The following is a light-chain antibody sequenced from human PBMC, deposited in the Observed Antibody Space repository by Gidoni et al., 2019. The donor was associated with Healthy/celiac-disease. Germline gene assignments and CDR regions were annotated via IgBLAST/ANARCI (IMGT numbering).Light chain of an antibody. CDR2: GKN. J-gene: IGLJ2*01. CDR3: NSRDSSGNHVV. CDR1: SLRSYY. Sequence: SSELTQDPAVSVALGQTVRITGQGDSLRSYYASWYQQKPGQAPVLVIYGKNNRPSVIPDRFSGSSSGNTASLTITGAQAEDEADYYCNSRDSSGNHVVFGGGTKLTVL. V-gene: IGLV3-19*01.